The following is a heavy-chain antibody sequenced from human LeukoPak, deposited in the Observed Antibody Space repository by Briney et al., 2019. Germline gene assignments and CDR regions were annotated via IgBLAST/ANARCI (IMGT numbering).Heavy chain of an antibody. Sequence: ASVKVSCKASGYTFTGYYMHWVRQAPGQGLEWMGWINPNSGGTNYAQKFQGWVTMTRDTSISTAYMELSRLRSDDTAVYYCARGSYSSSWTFGYWGQGTLVTVSS. V-gene: IGHV1-2*04. J-gene: IGHJ4*02. D-gene: IGHD6-13*01. CDR2: INPNSGGT. CDR1: GYTFTGYY. CDR3: ARGSYSSSWTFGY.